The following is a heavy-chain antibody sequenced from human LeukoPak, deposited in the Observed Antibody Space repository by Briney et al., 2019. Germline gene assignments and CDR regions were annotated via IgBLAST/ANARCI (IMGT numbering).Heavy chain of an antibody. V-gene: IGHV3-30*04. CDR1: GGTFSSYA. J-gene: IGHJ6*02. D-gene: IGHD2-2*01. CDR2: ISYDGSNK. CDR3: ARDYFTVVVPAAIAYYYYGMDV. Sequence: SCKASGGTFSSYAMHWVRQAPGKGLEWVAVISYDGSNKYYADSVKGRFTISRDNSKNTLYLQMNSLRAEDTAVYYCARDYFTVVVPAAIAYYYYGMDVWGQGTTVTVSS.